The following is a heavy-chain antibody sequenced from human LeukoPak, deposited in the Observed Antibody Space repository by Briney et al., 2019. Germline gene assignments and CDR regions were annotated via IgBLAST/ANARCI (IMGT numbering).Heavy chain of an antibody. V-gene: IGHV5-51*01. J-gene: IGHJ4*02. CDR3: ARQGGSGDYYKLPVDY. Sequence: GESLKISCKASGYSFTSYWIGWVRQMRGKGLEWMGLIYPGNSDTRYSPSFQGQVTISVDTSSSAAYLQWSSLKASDTAMYYCARQGGSGDYYKLPVDYWGQGTLVTVSS. CDR2: IYPGNSDT. CDR1: GYSFTSYW. D-gene: IGHD3-10*01.